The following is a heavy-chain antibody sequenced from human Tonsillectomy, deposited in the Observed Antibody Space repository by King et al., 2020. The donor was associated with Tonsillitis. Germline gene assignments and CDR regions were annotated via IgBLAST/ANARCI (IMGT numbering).Heavy chain of an antibody. CDR1: GGSFSGYY. CDR2: INHSGST. CDR3: ARGRGSSGWYYFDY. J-gene: IGHJ4*02. V-gene: IGHV4-34*01. D-gene: IGHD6-19*01. Sequence: VQLPQWGAGLLKPSETLSLTCAVYGGSFSGYYWSWIRQPPGKGLEWIGEINHSGSTNYNPSLKSRVTISVDTSKNQFSLKLSSVTAADTAVYYCARGRGSSGWYYFDYWGQGTLVTVSS.